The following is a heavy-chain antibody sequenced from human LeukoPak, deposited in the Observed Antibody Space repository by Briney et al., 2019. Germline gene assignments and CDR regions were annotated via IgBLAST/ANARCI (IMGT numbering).Heavy chain of an antibody. CDR3: ARSWDERLNFDY. J-gene: IGHJ4*02. CDR1: GFTVSARY. D-gene: IGHD1-1*01. V-gene: IGHV3-66*02. CDR2: IHSGGTT. Sequence: GGSLRRSCAASGFTVSARYMNWVRQAPGKGLEWLSVIHSGGTTDYTDSVRGRFTISRDNSKNILYLQMNSLTTEDTAVYYCARSWDERLNFDYWGQGTLVTVS.